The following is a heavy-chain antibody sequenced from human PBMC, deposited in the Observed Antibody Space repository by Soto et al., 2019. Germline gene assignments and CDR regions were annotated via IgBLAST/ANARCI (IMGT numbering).Heavy chain of an antibody. CDR1: GGSFSGYY. Sequence: QVQLQQWGAGLLKPSETLSLTCAVYGGSFSGYYWSWIRQPPGKGLEWIGEINHSGSTNYNPSLRCRVTISVDASQTPVFLTLSSVTAADTAAYYCARRGSGWLPRPVWGIAPWGQGTLVTVSS. CDR2: INHSGST. J-gene: IGHJ5*02. CDR3: ARRGSGWLPRPVWGIAP. D-gene: IGHD6-19*01. V-gene: IGHV4-34*01.